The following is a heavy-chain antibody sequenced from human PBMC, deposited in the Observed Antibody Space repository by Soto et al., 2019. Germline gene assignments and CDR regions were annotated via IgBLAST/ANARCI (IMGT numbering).Heavy chain of an antibody. Sequence: QVQLVQSGAEVKTPGSSVKVSCKASEDTFNNFVISWVRQAPGQGLEWMGGFNPIFPAPSYAQKFRGRVRITADEFTSTAYMEVSSLRSEDTAVYYCATSPPGSGTYIADFWGRGTLVIVSS. V-gene: IGHV1-69*01. J-gene: IGHJ4*02. CDR2: FNPIFPAP. CDR1: EDTFNNFV. D-gene: IGHD3-10*01. CDR3: ATSPPGSGTYIADF.